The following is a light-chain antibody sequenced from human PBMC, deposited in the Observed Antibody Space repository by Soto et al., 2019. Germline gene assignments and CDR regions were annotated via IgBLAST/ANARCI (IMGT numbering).Light chain of an antibody. CDR3: LQDYNYPRT. Sequence: AIQMTQSPSSLSASLGDRVTITCRASQGIRNDLGWYQQRPGQAPKLLIYAASNLYSGVPSRFSGSGSGTDFTLTISSLQPEDFATYYCLQDYNYPRTFGQGTKVDIK. V-gene: IGKV1-6*01. CDR1: QGIRND. CDR2: AAS. J-gene: IGKJ1*01.